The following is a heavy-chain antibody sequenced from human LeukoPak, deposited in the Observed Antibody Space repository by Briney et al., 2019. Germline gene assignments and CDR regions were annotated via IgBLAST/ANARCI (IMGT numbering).Heavy chain of an antibody. CDR3: ARELGINAFDV. CDR2: IDRNSGVT. Sequence: ASVKVSCKASGYTLTDNHLYWVRQAPGQGLEWMGWIDRNSGVTNFAQNFQGRLTMTRDTSINTAYMELSRLTSDDTTVYYCARELGINAFDVWGQGTMVTVSS. V-gene: IGHV1-2*02. J-gene: IGHJ3*01. CDR1: GYTLTDNH. D-gene: IGHD7-27*01.